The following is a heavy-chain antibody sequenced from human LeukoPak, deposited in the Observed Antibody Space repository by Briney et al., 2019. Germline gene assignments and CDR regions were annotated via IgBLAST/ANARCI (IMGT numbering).Heavy chain of an antibody. V-gene: IGHV4-59*01. CDR3: ARGRVASRRPDVSDI. J-gene: IGHJ3*02. CDR1: GGSINNYY. D-gene: IGHD2-15*01. Sequence: SETLSLTCTVPGGSINNYYWSWIRQPPGKGLEWIGYIYYSGSTNYNPSLKSRVTISIDTSKNQFSLKVNSVTAADTAVYYCARGRVASRRPDVSDIWGQGTMVAVSS. CDR2: IYYSGST.